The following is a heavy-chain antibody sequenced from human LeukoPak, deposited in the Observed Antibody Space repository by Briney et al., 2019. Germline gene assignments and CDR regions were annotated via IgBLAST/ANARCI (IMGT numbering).Heavy chain of an antibody. V-gene: IGHV1-58*02. J-gene: IGHJ4*02. CDR2: IVVGSGNT. Sequence: SVTVSCKASGFTFTSSAMQWVRQARGQRLEWIGWIVVGSGNTNYAQKFQERVTITRDMSTSTAYMELSSLRSEDTAVYYCAAVIGYSGYDSVGYYFDYWGQGTLVTVSS. D-gene: IGHD5-12*01. CDR1: GFTFTSSA. CDR3: AAVIGYSGYDSVGYYFDY.